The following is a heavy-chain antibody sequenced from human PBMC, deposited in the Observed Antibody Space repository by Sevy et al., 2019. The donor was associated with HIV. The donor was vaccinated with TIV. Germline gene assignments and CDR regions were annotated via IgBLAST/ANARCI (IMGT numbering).Heavy chain of an antibody. CDR1: GFAFSTYG. CDR2: MSYVGNSE. V-gene: IGHV3-30*19. J-gene: IGHJ4*02. Sequence: GGSLRLSCTASGFAFSTYGMHWVRQAPGKGLEWVAIMSYVGNSENYADSVKGRFTISRDNSKNALYLQMNSLRAEDTAVYYCARLSSCGGDCYYFDYWGQGTLVTVSS. D-gene: IGHD2-21*02. CDR3: ARLSSCGGDCYYFDY.